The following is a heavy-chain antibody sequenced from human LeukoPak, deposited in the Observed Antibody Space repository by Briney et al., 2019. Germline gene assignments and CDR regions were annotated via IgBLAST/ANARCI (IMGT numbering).Heavy chain of an antibody. Sequence: GGSLRLSCAASGFTFDDYAMHWVRHAPGKGLEWVSGISWNSGSIGYADSVKGRFTISRDNAKNSLYLQMNSLRAEDTALYYCAKDILRESYALDYWGQGTLVTVSS. D-gene: IGHD2-2*01. CDR3: AKDILRESYALDY. V-gene: IGHV3-9*01. CDR1: GFTFDDYA. CDR2: ISWNSGSI. J-gene: IGHJ4*02.